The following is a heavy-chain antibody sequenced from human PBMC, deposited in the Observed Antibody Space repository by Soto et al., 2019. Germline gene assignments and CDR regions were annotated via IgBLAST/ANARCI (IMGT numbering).Heavy chain of an antibody. CDR2: ISSSGTHI. D-gene: IGHD1-26*01. J-gene: IGHJ3*01. V-gene: IGHV3-21*01. Sequence: GGSLRLSCAASGFTFSTYSMNWVRQAPGQGLEWVSSISSSGTHIYYADSVKGRFTMSRDNAKNLVYLEMNSLRVVDTAVYYCVPWEHLAASDLFDLWGQGTMVTDSS. CDR1: GFTFSTYS. CDR3: VPWEHLAASDLFDL.